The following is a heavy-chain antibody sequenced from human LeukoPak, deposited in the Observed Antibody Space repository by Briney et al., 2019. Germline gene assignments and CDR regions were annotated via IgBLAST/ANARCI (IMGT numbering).Heavy chain of an antibody. CDR2: IKSKTDGGTT. V-gene: IGHV3-15*01. CDR1: GFTSSNAW. D-gene: IGHD2-2*01. CDR3: TTLPGYCSSTSCSN. J-gene: IGHJ4*02. Sequence: SGGSLRLSCAASGFTSSNAWMSWVRQAPGKGLEWVGRIKSKTDGGTTDYAAPVKGRFTISRDDSKNTPYLQMNSLKTEDTAVYYCTTLPGYCSSTSCSNWGQGTLVTVSS.